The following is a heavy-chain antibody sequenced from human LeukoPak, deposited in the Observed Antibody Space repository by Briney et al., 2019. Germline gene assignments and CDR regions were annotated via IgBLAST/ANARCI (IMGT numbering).Heavy chain of an antibody. CDR1: GGTFSSYA. V-gene: IGHV1-69*05. Sequence: AASVKVSCKASGGTFSSYAISWVRQAPGQGLEWMGGIIPIFGTANYAQKFQGRVTITTDESTSTAYMELSSLRSEDTAVYYCARSGSYSFLGYFDYWGQGTLVTVSS. J-gene: IGHJ4*02. D-gene: IGHD1-26*01. CDR3: ARSGSYSFLGYFDY. CDR2: IIPIFGTA.